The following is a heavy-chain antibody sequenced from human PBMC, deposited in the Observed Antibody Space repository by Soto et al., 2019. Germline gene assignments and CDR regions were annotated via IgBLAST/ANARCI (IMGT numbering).Heavy chain of an antibody. J-gene: IGHJ4*02. CDR1: GFTFGSYG. V-gene: IGHV3-33*01. Sequence: PGGSLILSCAASGFTFGSYGMHWVRQAPGKGLEWVAVIWYDGSNKYYADSVKGRFTISRDNSKNTLYLQMNSLRAEDTAVYYFARDLGRGDRGVIPQGSFDYWGQGTLVTVSS. D-gene: IGHD3-10*01. CDR2: IWYDGSNK. CDR3: ARDLGRGDRGVIPQGSFDY.